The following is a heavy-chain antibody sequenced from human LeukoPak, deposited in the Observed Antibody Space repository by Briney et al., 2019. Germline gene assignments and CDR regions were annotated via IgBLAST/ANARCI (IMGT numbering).Heavy chain of an antibody. CDR2: IYTSGST. V-gene: IGHV4-4*09. CDR1: GGSISSYY. D-gene: IGHD6-6*01. CDR3: ASRPPEPRGIAARPGGGNWFDP. J-gene: IGHJ5*02. Sequence: SETLSLTCTVSGGSISSYYWSWIRQPPGKGLEWIGYIYTSGSTNYNPSLKSRVTISVDTSKNQFSLKLSSVTAADTAVYYCASRPPEPRGIAARPGGGNWFDPGGQETRVTVPS.